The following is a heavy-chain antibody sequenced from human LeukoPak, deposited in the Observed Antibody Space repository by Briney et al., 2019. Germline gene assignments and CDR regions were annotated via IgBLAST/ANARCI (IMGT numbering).Heavy chain of an antibody. D-gene: IGHD3-10*01. V-gene: IGHV4-4*02. J-gene: IGHJ4*02. CDR2: IYHSAYS. Sequence: GREWXGEIYHSAYSNYNASLGSRVTISVDTSKNQFSLKLTSVTAADTAVYYCARAYGSGSYLYLDYWGQGTLVTVSS. CDR3: ARAYGSGSYLYLDY.